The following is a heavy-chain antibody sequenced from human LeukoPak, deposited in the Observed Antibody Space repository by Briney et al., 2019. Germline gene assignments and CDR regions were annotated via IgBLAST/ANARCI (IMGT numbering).Heavy chain of an antibody. J-gene: IGHJ4*02. CDR2: IYYSGST. V-gene: IGHV4-61*01. D-gene: IGHD3-10*01. CDR3: ASAAYGSGDWGTLAFDY. CDR1: GGSICSSSYY. Sequence: PSETLSLTCTVSGGSICSSSYYWSWIRQPPGKGLERIGYIYYSGSTNYNPSLKSRVTISVDTSKNQFSLKLSSVTAADTAVYYCASAAYGSGDWGTLAFDYWGQGTLVTVSS.